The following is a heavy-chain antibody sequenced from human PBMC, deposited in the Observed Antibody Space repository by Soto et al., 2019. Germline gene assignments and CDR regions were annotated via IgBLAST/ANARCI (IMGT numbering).Heavy chain of an antibody. V-gene: IGHV4-39*01. D-gene: IGHD6-19*01. J-gene: IGHJ4*02. CDR3: ARGSSGFDY. CDR2: MYYSGST. CDR1: GGSISSSSYY. Sequence: QLQLQESGPGLVKPSETPSLTCTVSGGSISSSSYYWGWIRQPPGKGLEWIGSMYYSGSTYYNPSLKSQVTRSVDTSKNQVSLKLSSVNAADTAVYYCARGSSGFDYWGQGTLVTVSS.